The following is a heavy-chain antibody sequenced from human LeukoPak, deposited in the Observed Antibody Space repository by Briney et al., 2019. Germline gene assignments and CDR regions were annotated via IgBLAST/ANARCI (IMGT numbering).Heavy chain of an antibody. CDR3: ARGTIFGVATNWFDP. Sequence: SETLSLTCTISGGSISGYYWTWIRQPPGKGLEWIGYIYYSGSTNYNPSLKSRVIILVDTSKNRFSLKLSSVTAADTAVYYCARGTIFGVATNWFDPWGQGTLVTVSS. D-gene: IGHD3-3*01. V-gene: IGHV4-59*01. J-gene: IGHJ5*02. CDR1: GGSISGYY. CDR2: IYYSGST.